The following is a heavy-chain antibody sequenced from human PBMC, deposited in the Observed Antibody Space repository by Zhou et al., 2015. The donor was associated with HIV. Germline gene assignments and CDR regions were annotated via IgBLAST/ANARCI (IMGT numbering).Heavy chain of an antibody. D-gene: IGHD1-26*01. V-gene: IGHV3-23*04. Sequence: VQLVESGGGVVQPGRSLRLSCAASGFTFNSYAMHWVRQAPGKGLEWVSIISGSDGTAYYADSVKGRFTISRDNSKNTLYLQMNSLRAEDTAVYYCAKDGGIVGATEAFDIWGQGTMVTVSS. CDR3: AKDGGIVGATEAFDI. CDR1: GFTFNSYA. J-gene: IGHJ3*02. CDR2: ISGSDGTA.